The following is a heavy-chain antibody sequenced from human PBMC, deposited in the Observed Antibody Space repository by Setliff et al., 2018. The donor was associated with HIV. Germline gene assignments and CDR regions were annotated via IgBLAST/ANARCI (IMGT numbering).Heavy chain of an antibody. CDR1: AGSLSGYY. CDR2: INDSGNT. V-gene: IGHV4-34*01. J-gene: IGHJ4*02. CDR3: ARRTSFTGGAVAGHFDN. D-gene: IGHD6-19*01. Sequence: PSETLSLTCDVYAGSLSGYYWSWIRQSPGKGLEWIGDINDSGNTNYNPSLKSRVTISVDTSKNHFSLRLSSVTAADTTIYYCARRTSFTGGAVAGHFDNWGQGTPVTVSS.